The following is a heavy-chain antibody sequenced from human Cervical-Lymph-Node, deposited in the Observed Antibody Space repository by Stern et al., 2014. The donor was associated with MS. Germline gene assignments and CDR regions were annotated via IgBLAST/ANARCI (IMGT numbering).Heavy chain of an antibody. J-gene: IGHJ6*02. CDR3: ARDHFTTSLNV. CDR2: IYYSGTT. Sequence: VHLVESGPGLVKPSQTLSLTCTVSGGSISSDNYYWTWIRQHPGQGLEWIGHIYYSGTTYYNPSLKSRVSITVDTSKNLFSLRLSSVTAADTAVYYCARDHFTTSLNVWGQGTTVTVS. V-gene: IGHV4-31*03. CDR1: GGSISSDNYY. D-gene: IGHD2-2*01.